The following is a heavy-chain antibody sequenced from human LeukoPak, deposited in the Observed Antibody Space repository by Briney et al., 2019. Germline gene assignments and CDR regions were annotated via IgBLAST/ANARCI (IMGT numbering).Heavy chain of an antibody. Sequence: GGSLRLSCAASGFTFNTYAMHWVRQAPGKGLEWVAVISYDGGDKYYADSVKGRFTISRDNSKNTLYLQMNSLRAEDTAVYYCARDHKPRNYCSGGTCHSYYNAMDVWGKGTTVTVSS. D-gene: IGHD2-15*01. CDR3: ARDHKPRNYCSGGTCHSYYNAMDV. V-gene: IGHV3-30*04. CDR2: ISYDGGDK. CDR1: GFTFNTYA. J-gene: IGHJ6*04.